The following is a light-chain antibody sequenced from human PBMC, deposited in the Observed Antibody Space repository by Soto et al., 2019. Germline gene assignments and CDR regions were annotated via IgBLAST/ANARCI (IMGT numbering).Light chain of an antibody. CDR2: GAS. CDR1: QSVSID. Sequence: EIVRTQSPATVPVSPGQRVTLSCMASQSVSIDLAWYQQKPGQAPRLLIYGASTRATDIPPSFTGSGSGTEFTLTISSLQSEDIAVYYCQQYNKWPQTFGQGTKVDIK. V-gene: IGKV3-15*01. CDR3: QQYNKWPQT. J-gene: IGKJ1*01.